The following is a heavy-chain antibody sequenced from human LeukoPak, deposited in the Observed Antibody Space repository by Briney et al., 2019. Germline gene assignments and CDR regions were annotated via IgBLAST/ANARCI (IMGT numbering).Heavy chain of an antibody. CDR1: GFTFSSYG. V-gene: IGHV3-30*18. CDR3: AKVDSSGWYAFDY. Sequence: GGSLRLSCAASGFTFSSYGMHWVRQAPGKGLEWVAVISYDGSNKYYADSVKGRFTISRDNSKNTLYLQMNSLRAEDTAVYYCAKVDSSGWYAFDYWGQGTLVTVSS. CDR2: ISYDGSNK. J-gene: IGHJ4*02. D-gene: IGHD6-19*01.